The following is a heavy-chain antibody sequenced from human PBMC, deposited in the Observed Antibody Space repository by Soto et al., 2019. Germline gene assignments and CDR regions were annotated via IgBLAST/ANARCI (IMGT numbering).Heavy chain of an antibody. Sequence: SETLSLTCTVSGGSISSGDYYWSWIRQPPGKGLEWIGYIYYSGSTYYNPSLKSRVTISVDTSKNQFSLKLSSVTAADTAVYYCARDSYDFWSGLRRSYGMDVWGQGTTVTFSS. CDR2: IYYSGST. D-gene: IGHD3-3*01. V-gene: IGHV4-30-4*01. J-gene: IGHJ6*02. CDR1: GGSISSGDYY. CDR3: ARDSYDFWSGLRRSYGMDV.